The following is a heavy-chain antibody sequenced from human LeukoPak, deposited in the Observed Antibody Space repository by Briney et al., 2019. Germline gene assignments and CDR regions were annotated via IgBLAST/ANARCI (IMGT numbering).Heavy chain of an antibody. CDR3: ARTPDGPDY. Sequence: PGGSLRLSCAASGFIFSTYWMTWFRQAPGKGLEWVANLKQDGGEKYYMDSVRGRFIISRDNAKNSLYLQMNSLRAEDTAVCYCARTPDGPDYWGQGTLVTVSS. V-gene: IGHV3-7*03. CDR2: LKQDGGEK. J-gene: IGHJ4*02. D-gene: IGHD5-24*01. CDR1: GFIFSTYW.